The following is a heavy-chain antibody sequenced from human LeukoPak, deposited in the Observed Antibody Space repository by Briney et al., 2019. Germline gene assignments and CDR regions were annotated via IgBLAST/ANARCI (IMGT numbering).Heavy chain of an antibody. J-gene: IGHJ6*02. V-gene: IGHV3-15*01. CDR3: TTDSRDFDYYGMDV. Sequence: PGGSLRLPCAASGFTFSNAWMSWVRQAPGKGLEWVGRIKSKTDGGTTDYAAPVKGRFTISRDDSKNTLYLQMNSLKTEDTAVYYCTTDSRDFDYYGMDVWGQGTTVTVSS. CDR1: GFTFSNAW. CDR2: IKSKTDGGTT.